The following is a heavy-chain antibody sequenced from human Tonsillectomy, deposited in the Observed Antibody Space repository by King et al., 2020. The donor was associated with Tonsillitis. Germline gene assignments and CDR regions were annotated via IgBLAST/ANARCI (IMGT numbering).Heavy chain of an antibody. CDR3: ARDRIHAFDI. Sequence: VQLVESGGGLVQPGGSLRLSCAASGITFSGYWMSWVRQAPGKGLEWVANLNKGGSGKYYVDPVKGRFTISRDNAKNSLYLQMNSLRAEDTAIYYCARDRIHAFDIWGQGNMVTVSS. V-gene: IGHV3-7*03. CDR1: GITFSGYW. J-gene: IGHJ3*02. D-gene: IGHD5-18*01. CDR2: LNKGGSGK.